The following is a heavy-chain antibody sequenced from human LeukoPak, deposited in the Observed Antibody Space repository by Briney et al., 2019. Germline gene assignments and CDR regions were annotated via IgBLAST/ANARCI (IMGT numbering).Heavy chain of an antibody. V-gene: IGHV1-2*02. CDR2: INPNSGGT. CDR3: ARGRTLITYCGGDCYSYYFDY. D-gene: IGHD2-21*02. CDR1: GYTFTSYG. J-gene: IGHJ4*02. Sequence: ASVKVSCKASGYTFTSYGISWVRQAPGQGLEWMGWINPNSGGTNYAQKFQGRVTMTRDTSISTAYMELSRLRSDDTAVYYCARGRTLITYCGGDCYSYYFDYWGQGTLVTVSS.